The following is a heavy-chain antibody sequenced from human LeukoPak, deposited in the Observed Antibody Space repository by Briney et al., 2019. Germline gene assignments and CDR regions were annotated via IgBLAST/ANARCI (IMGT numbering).Heavy chain of an antibody. D-gene: IGHD2-8*02. CDR3: ARTNTVFYYSDY. CDR2: INYSGSN. CDR1: GGSFSGYY. J-gene: IGHJ4*02. V-gene: IGHV4-34*01. Sequence: SSDTLSLTCAVYGGSFSGYYWIWIRQPPGKGLQWIGEINYSGSNNYNPSLKSRVTTSVDTSKNQFSLKLTSVTAADSAVYYCARTNTVFYYSDYGGQGTLVTVSS.